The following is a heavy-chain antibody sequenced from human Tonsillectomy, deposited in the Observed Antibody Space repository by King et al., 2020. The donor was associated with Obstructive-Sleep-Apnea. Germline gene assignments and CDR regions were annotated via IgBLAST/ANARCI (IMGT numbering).Heavy chain of an antibody. V-gene: IGHV3-66*01. CDR1: GFTDSSNY. CDR2: IVSGGST. J-gene: IGHJ4*02. CDR3: SIGADTAMVTFDY. D-gene: IGHD5-18*01. Sequence: VQLVESGGGLVQPGGSLRLSCAASGFTDSSNYMSWVRQAPGKGREWGSVIVSGGSTYYADSVKGRFTISRDNSKNTLYLQMNSLRAEDTAVYYCSIGADTAMVTFDYWGQGTLVTVSS.